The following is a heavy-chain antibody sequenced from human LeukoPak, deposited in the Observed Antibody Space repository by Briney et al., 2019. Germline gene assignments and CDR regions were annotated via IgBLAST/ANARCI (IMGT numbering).Heavy chain of an antibody. CDR3: ARGRYCSGGSCYPDAPTGV. CDR2: IYYSGST. D-gene: IGHD2-15*01. J-gene: IGHJ6*04. CDR1: GGSISSYY. V-gene: IGHV4-59*01. Sequence: PSETLSLTCTVSGGSISSYYWSWIRQPPGKGLEWIGYIYYSGSTNYNPSLKSRVTISVDTPKNQFSLKLSSVTAADTAVYYCARGRYCSGGSCYPDAPTGVWGKGTTVTVSS.